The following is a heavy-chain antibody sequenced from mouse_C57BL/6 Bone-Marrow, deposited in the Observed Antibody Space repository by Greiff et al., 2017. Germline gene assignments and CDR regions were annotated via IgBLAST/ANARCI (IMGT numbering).Heavy chain of an antibody. Sequence: VQLQQPGAELVKPGASVKLSCKASGYTFTSYWMHWVKQRPGQGLEWIGMIHPNSGSTNYNEKFKSKATLTVDKSSSTAYMQLSSLTSEDSAVYYWGRPPVVPRYWYFDVWGTGTTVTVSS. V-gene: IGHV1-64*01. J-gene: IGHJ1*03. CDR2: IHPNSGST. CDR1: GYTFTSYW. CDR3: GRPPVVPRYWYFDV. D-gene: IGHD1-1*01.